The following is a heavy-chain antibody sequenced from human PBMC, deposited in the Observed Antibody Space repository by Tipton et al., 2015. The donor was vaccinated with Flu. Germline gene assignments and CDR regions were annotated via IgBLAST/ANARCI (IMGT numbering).Heavy chain of an antibody. Sequence: TLSLTCTVSGVSMTSDSYFWGWIRQSPGKRLEWIGTMYHNGGTYFNPSLKSRVSLTLDTSKNQFSLKLSSVTAADTAVYYCAREGGYSTGFSRIDTWGQGTLVIVSS. CDR2: MYHNGGT. D-gene: IGHD2-8*02. CDR1: GVSMTSDSYF. CDR3: AREGGYSTGFSRIDT. J-gene: IGHJ5*02. V-gene: IGHV4-39*07.